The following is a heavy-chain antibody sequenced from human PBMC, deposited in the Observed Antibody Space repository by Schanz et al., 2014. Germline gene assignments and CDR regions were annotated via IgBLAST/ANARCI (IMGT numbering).Heavy chain of an antibody. CDR3: ARQPGRITVSGVVSNWFDP. CDR1: GITFSTYA. CDR2: MSGSGSTA. V-gene: IGHV3-23*04. J-gene: IGHJ5*02. D-gene: IGHD3-3*01. Sequence: EVQLVESGGGLAQPGGSLRLSCAASGITFSTYAMSWARQTPGKGLEWVSGMSGSGSTADYADSVKGRFTISRDNSRKTLYLQMNSLRADDTAVYYCARQPGRITVSGVVSNWFDPWGQGTLVTVSS.